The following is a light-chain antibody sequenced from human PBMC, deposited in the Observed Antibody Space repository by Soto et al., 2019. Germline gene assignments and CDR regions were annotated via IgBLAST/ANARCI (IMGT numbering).Light chain of an antibody. V-gene: IGKV3-20*01. Sequence: EIVLTQSPGRLGLSRGKTSTLSGSASQSVSSSYLAWYQQKPGQAPRLLIYGAYSRANGITDRFSGSGSGTDFTLTISRLEPEDFAAYYCQQYGSSTGTFGQGTKVDIK. CDR2: GAY. CDR3: QQYGSSTGT. J-gene: IGKJ1*01. CDR1: QSVSSSY.